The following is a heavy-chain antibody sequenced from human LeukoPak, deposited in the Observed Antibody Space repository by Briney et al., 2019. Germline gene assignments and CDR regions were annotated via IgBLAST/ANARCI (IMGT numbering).Heavy chain of an antibody. Sequence: ASVKVSCKASGYTFTDYYMHWVRQAPGQGLEWMGWINPDSGGAKYAQKFQGRVTMTRDTSISTAYMELSSLRSDDTAVYYCARAPTYCSGGSCYSDYWGQGTLVTVSS. J-gene: IGHJ4*02. D-gene: IGHD2-15*01. CDR3: ARAPTYCSGGSCYSDY. CDR2: INPDSGGA. V-gene: IGHV1-2*02. CDR1: GYTFTDYY.